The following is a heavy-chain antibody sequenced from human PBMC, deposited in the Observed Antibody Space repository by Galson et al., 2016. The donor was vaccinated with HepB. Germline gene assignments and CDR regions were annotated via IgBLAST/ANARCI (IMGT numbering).Heavy chain of an antibody. D-gene: IGHD4-11*01. J-gene: IGHJ4*02. CDR1: GYRLTTYW. CDR2: IYPADSDT. CDR3: ARWANDYSNYSKTFDS. V-gene: IGHV5-51*01. Sequence: QSGAEVKKPGESLKISCKGSGYRLTTYWIGWVRQMPGKGLEWMGIIYPADSDTEYSPSFQGHVTISVDKSISTAYLQWGSLRASDTAMYYCARWANDYSNYSKTFDSWRQGTLVTVSS.